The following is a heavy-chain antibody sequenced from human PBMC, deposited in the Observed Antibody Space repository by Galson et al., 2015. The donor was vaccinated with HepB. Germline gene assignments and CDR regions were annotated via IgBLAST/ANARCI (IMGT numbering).Heavy chain of an antibody. CDR3: ATSGYYDILTGYYTIPY. J-gene: IGHJ4*02. Sequence: SVKVSCKVSGYTLTELSMHWVRQAPGKGLEWMGGFDPEDGETIYAQKFQGRVTMTEDTPTDTAYMELSSLRSEDTAVYYCATSGYYDILTGYYTIPYWGQGTLVTVSS. CDR1: GYTLTELS. CDR2: FDPEDGET. D-gene: IGHD3-9*01. V-gene: IGHV1-24*01.